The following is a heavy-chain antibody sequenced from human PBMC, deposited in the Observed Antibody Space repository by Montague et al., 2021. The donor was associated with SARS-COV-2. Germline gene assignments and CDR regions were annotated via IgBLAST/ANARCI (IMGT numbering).Heavy chain of an antibody. J-gene: IGHJ3*02. CDR2: IDNSGST. CDR1: GGSIGAYY. D-gene: IGHD4-23*01. V-gene: IGHV4-59*01. CDR3: ARHGGNDAFDI. Sequence: SETLSLTCTASGGSIGAYYWGWIRQPPGKGLEWIGYIDNSGSTNXXPSLESRVTMSVDTSKNQFSLKLNSVTAADTAVYYCARHGGNDAFDIWGRGTMVTVSS.